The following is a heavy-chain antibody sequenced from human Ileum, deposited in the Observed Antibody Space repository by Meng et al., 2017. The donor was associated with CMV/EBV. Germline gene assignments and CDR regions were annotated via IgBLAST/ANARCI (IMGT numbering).Heavy chain of an antibody. Sequence: GGSLRPPCAALGLIFTNYNMHWARQAPGKGLGWVPSISTRSSSIYYADSVKGRFTISRDSAKSSLYLQMDTLRAGDTAVYYCASGFCGSTTCYREFDNWGPEMLVTVS. CDR1: GLIFTNYN. CDR2: ISTRSSSI. D-gene: IGHD2-2*01. V-gene: IGHV3-21*01. J-gene: IGHJ4*02. CDR3: ASGFCGSTTCYREFDN.